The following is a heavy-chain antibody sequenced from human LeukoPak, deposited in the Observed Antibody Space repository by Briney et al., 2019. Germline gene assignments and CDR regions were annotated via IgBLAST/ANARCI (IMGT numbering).Heavy chain of an antibody. CDR3: ARDLPGVCYFDY. V-gene: IGHV1-18*01. J-gene: IGHJ4*02. CDR2: ISAYNGNT. Sequence: ASVKVSCKASGYTFTSYGISWVRQAPGQGLKWMGWISAYNGNTNYAQKLQGRVTMTTDTSTSTAYMELRSLRSDDTAVYYCARDLPGVCYFDYWGQGTLVTVSS. D-gene: IGHD2-8*01. CDR1: GYTFTSYG.